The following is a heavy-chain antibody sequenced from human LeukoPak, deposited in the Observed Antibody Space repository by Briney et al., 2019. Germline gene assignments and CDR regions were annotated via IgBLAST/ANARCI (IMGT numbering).Heavy chain of an antibody. CDR3: ARNHYDSAGGDWYLNL. V-gene: IGHV5-51*01. Sequence: HGESLKISCKGSGYSYTNYWIGWVRQMPGKGLEWMGIIYPGDSDTRYSPSFQGQVTISADKSISTAYLQWTSLKASDTAMYYCARNHYDSAGGDWYLNLWGRGTLVTVSS. CDR2: IYPGDSDT. J-gene: IGHJ2*01. CDR1: GYSYTNYW. D-gene: IGHD3-10*01.